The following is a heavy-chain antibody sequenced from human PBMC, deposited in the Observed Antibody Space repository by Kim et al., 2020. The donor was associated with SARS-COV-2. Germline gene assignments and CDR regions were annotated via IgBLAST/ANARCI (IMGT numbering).Heavy chain of an antibody. V-gene: IGHV4-34*01. D-gene: IGHD3-22*01. CDR1: GGSFSGYY. Sequence: SQTLSLTCAVYGGSFSGYYWSWIRQPPGKGLEWIGEINHSGSTNYNPSLKSRVTISVDTSKNQFSLKLSSVTAADTAVYYCARGTRYYYDSSGSLYYFDY. CDR2: INHSGST. J-gene: IGHJ4*01. CDR3: ARGTRYYYDSSGSLYYFDY.